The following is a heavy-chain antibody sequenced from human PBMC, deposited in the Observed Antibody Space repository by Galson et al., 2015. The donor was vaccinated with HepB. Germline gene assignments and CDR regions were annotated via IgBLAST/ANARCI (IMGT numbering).Heavy chain of an antibody. Sequence: SVKVSCKASGYIFSNYALNWVREAPGQGLEWMGWINTDTGNPTYAQAFTGWFAFSLDTSVTTAYLQISSLKAEDTAVYYCARTPYYGSGNYYNAWFDPWGQGTLVTVSS. V-gene: IGHV7-4-1*02. J-gene: IGHJ5*02. CDR3: ARTPYYGSGNYYNAWFDP. CDR1: GYIFSNYA. D-gene: IGHD3-10*01. CDR2: INTDTGNP.